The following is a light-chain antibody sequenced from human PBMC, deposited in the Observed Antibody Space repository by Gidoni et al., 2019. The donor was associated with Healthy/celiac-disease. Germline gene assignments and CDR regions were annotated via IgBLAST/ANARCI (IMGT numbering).Light chain of an antibody. Sequence: QTALTQPASVSESPGQSITISCTGTSSDVGGYNYVSWYQQHPGKAPTLMIYDVSNRPSGVSNRFSGSKSGNTASLTISGLQAEDEADYYCNTYTTSSTLVFGGGTKLTVL. CDR1: SSDVGGYNY. CDR2: DVS. V-gene: IGLV2-14*03. J-gene: IGLJ3*02. CDR3: NTYTTSSTLV.